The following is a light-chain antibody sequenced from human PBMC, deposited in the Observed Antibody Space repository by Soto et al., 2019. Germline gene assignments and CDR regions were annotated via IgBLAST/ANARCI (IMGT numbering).Light chain of an antibody. CDR2: GAS. CDR1: QSVKIW. J-gene: IGKJ1*01. CDR3: QQYDTYPCT. Sequence: DIQVTQSPSTLSASIGDRVTITCRSSQSVKIWLARYQQKPGKAPKLLIYGASSLESGVPSRFSGSGSGTQFTLTISSLQPDDLATYHCQQYDTYPCTFGLGTKVEIK. V-gene: IGKV1-5*03.